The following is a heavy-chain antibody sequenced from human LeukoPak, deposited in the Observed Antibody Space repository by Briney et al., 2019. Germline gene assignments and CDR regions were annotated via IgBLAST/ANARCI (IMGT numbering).Heavy chain of an antibody. D-gene: IGHD3-22*01. CDR1: GGSISSGDYY. V-gene: IGHV4-30-4*01. CDR2: IYYSGST. J-gene: IGHJ3*02. CDR3: ARDVYYDSSGYWDAFDI. Sequence: SETLSLTCTVSGGSISSGDYYWSWIRQPPGKGLEWIGYIYYSGSTYYNPSLKSRVTISVDTSKNQFSLKLSSVTAADTAVYYCARDVYYDSSGYWDAFDIWGQGTMVTVSS.